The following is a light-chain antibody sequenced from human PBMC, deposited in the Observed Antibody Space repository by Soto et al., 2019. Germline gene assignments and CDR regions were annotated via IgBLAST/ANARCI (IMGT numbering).Light chain of an antibody. CDR3: QQYNSYWT. Sequence: DVQMTQSPSSLSASVRDRFTITCRASHGISTCLNWYQQKPGKAPKLLIYGSSSLQRGVPSRFSGSGSGTEFPLTISSLQPDDFATYYCQQYNSYWTFGHGTKVDIK. V-gene: IGKV1-5*01. CDR1: HGISTC. J-gene: IGKJ1*01. CDR2: GSS.